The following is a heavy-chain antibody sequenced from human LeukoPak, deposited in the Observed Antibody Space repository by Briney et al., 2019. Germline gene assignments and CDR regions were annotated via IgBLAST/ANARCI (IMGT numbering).Heavy chain of an antibody. CDR2: ISSSGST. D-gene: IGHD3-22*01. CDR3: ARASYSYDINGWVPFDY. V-gene: IGHV4-34*01. CDR1: GGSFSGYY. J-gene: IGHJ4*02. Sequence: PSETLSLTCAVYGGSFSGYYRSWIRQPPGKGLEWIGRISSSGSTNYNPSLKSRVTISVDTSKNQFSLKLSSVTAADTAVYYCARASYSYDINGWVPFDYWGQGTLVTVSS.